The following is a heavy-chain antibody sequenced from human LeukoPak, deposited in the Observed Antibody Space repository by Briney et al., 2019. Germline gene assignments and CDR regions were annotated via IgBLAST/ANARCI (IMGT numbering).Heavy chain of an antibody. CDR1: GFTFSSYA. J-gene: IGHJ4*02. CDR3: AKASYSSSWWVVDY. Sequence: PGGSLRLSCAASGFTFSSYAMSWVRQAPGKGLEWVSAISGSCSSTYYADSVKGRFTISRDNSKNTLYLQMNSLRAEDTAVYYCAKASYSSSWWVVDYWGQGTLVTVSS. V-gene: IGHV3-23*01. D-gene: IGHD6-6*01. CDR2: ISGSCSST.